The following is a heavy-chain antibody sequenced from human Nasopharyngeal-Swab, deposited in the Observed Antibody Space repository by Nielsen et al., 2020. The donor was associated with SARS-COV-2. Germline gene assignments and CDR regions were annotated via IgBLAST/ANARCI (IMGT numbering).Heavy chain of an antibody. CDR3: ARRGRCSGSSCDMDA. CDR2: INPGSGGT. CDR1: GYTFNNYY. V-gene: IGHV1-46*02. D-gene: IGHD2-2*01. Sequence: ASVKVSCKASGYTFNNYYIHWVRPAPAQGLEWMGMINPGSGGTTYAQKFQGRVTMTRDTSTSTVFVDLSSLRSEDTAVYYCARRGRCSGSSCDMDAWGQGTTVTVSS. J-gene: IGHJ6*02.